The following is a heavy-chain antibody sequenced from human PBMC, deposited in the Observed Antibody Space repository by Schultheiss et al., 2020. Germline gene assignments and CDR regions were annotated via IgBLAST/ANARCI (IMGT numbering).Heavy chain of an antibody. CDR1: GDSISSSSDY. CDR3: ASGAGDRDY. CDR2: IYYSGST. J-gene: IGHJ4*02. D-gene: IGHD7-27*01. V-gene: IGHV4-39*07. Sequence: SETLSLTCTVSGDSISSSSDYWGWIRQSPGKGLEWIGNIYYSGSTNYNPSLKSRVTISVDTSKNQFSLKLSSVTAADTAVYYCASGAGDRDYWGQGTLVTVSS.